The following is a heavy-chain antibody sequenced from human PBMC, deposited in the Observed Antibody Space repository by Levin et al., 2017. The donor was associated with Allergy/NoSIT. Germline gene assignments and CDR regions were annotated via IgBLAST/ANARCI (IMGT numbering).Heavy chain of an antibody. Sequence: RAGGSLRLSCAASGFTFSSYWMHWVRQAPGKGLVWVSRINSDGSSTTYADSVKGRFTISRDNAKNTLHLQMNSLRAEDTAVYYCAKSSSEFDYWGQGTLVTVSS. CDR2: INSDGSST. CDR3: AKSSSEFDY. CDR1: GFTFSSYW. V-gene: IGHV3-74*01. D-gene: IGHD6-25*01. J-gene: IGHJ4*02.